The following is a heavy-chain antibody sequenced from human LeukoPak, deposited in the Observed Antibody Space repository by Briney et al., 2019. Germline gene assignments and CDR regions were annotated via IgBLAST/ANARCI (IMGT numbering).Heavy chain of an antibody. V-gene: IGHV4-59*08. CDR1: GGSISSYY. CDR3: ARRGSGWYVDY. J-gene: IGHJ4*02. Sequence: SSETLSLTCTVSGGSISSYYWSWIRQPPGKGLEWLGYIYYSGGTNYNPSLKSRVTISVDTSKNQFSLKLTSVTAADTAVYYCARRGSGWYVDYWGQGTLVTVSS. D-gene: IGHD6-19*01. CDR2: IYYSGGT.